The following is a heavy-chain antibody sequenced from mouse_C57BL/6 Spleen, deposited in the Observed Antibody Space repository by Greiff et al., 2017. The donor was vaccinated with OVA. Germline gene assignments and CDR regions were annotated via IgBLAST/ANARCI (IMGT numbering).Heavy chain of an antibody. CDR1: GFTFSSYA. CDR3: ARVYSNSWFAY. D-gene: IGHD2-5*01. CDR2: ISDGGSYT. Sequence: EVMLVESGGGLVKPGGSLKLSCAASGFTFSSYAMSWVRQTPEKRLEWVATISDGGSYTYYPDNVKGRFTISRDNAKNNLYLQMSHLKSEDTAMYYCARVYSNSWFAYWGQGTLVTVSA. V-gene: IGHV5-4*03. J-gene: IGHJ3*01.